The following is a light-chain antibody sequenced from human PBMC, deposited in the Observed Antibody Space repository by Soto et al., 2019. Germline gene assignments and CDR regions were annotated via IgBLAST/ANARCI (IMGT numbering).Light chain of an antibody. J-gene: IGLJ3*02. Sequence: QSVLTQPPSASGTPGQRVTISCSGGTSKIGSNTINWYQHLPGMAPKLLIYSNNQRPSGVPDRFSGSKSGTSASLAISRLQPGDEADFYCRAWDDTLNGWVFGGGTKVTVL. CDR2: SNN. V-gene: IGLV1-44*01. CDR3: RAWDDTLNGWV. CDR1: TSKIGSNT.